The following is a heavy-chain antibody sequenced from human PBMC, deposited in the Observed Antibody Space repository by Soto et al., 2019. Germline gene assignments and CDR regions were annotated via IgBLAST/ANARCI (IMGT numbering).Heavy chain of an antibody. CDR3: ARVASWIQLWFDY. CDR2: IYYSGST. V-gene: IGHV4-31*03. D-gene: IGHD5-18*01. CDR1: GGSLSSGVYY. Sequence: TSETLSLTCTVSGGSLSSGVYYWSWLRQHPGKGLEWIGYIYYSGSTYYNPSLKSRVTISVDTSKNRFSLKLSSVTAADTAVYYCARVASWIQLWFDYWGQGTLVTVSS. J-gene: IGHJ4*02.